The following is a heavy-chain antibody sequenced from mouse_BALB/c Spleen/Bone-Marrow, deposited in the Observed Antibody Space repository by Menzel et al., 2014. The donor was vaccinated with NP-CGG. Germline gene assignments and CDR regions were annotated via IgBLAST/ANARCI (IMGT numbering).Heavy chain of an antibody. CDR1: GYAFTNYL. D-gene: IGHD2-1*01. CDR3: ARRIYYAMGY. Sequence: QVHVKQSGAELVRPGTSVKVSCKASGYAFTNYLIEWVKQRPGQGLEWIGVLNPGSGGTNYNEKFKGKATLTADKSSSSAYMQLSSLTSDDSAVCFCARRIYYAMGYWGQGTTLTVSS. CDR2: LNPGSGGT. J-gene: IGHJ2*01. V-gene: IGHV1-54*01.